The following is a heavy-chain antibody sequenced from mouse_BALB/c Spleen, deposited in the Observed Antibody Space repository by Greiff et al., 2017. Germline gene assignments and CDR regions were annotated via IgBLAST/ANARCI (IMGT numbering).Heavy chain of an antibody. J-gene: IGHJ3*01. CDR1: GFTFSSFG. Sequence: DVQLVESGGGLVQPGGSRKLSCAASGFTFSSFGMHWVRQAPEKGLEWVAYISSGSSTIYYADTVKGRFTISRDNPKNTLFLQMTSLRSEDTAMYYCARSVDYFWFAYWGQGTLVTVSA. V-gene: IGHV5-17*02. CDR2: ISSGSSTI. D-gene: IGHD2-4*01. CDR3: ARSVDYFWFAY.